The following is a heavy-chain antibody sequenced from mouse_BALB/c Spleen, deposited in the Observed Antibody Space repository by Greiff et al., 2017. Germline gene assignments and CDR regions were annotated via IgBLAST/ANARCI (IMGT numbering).Heavy chain of an antibody. Sequence: VQLKESGPSLVKPSQTLSLTCSVTGDSITSGYWNWIRKFPGNKLEYMGYISYSGSTYYNPSLKSRISITRDTSKNQYYLQLNSVTTEDTATYYCARPMITTGGFAYWGQGTLVTVSA. CDR1: GDSITSGY. J-gene: IGHJ3*01. D-gene: IGHD2-4*01. CDR2: ISYSGST. V-gene: IGHV3-8*02. CDR3: ARPMITTGGFAY.